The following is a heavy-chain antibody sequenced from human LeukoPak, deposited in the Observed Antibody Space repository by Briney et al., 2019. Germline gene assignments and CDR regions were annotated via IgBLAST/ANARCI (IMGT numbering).Heavy chain of an antibody. CDR3: VRFGLTSSLDY. J-gene: IGHJ4*02. Sequence: GESLKISCKISGYRLTNSWIGWVRQVPGKGLEWMGLIYPGDSDTRYSPSFQGQVTFSVDASISTAYLQLSGLRASDTAIYYCVRFGLTSSLDYWGQGTLVTVSS. D-gene: IGHD6-13*01. CDR1: GYRLTNSW. V-gene: IGHV5-51*01. CDR2: IYPGDSDT.